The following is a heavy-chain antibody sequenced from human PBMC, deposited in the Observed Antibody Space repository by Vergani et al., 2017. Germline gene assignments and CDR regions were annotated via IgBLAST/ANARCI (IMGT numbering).Heavy chain of an antibody. D-gene: IGHD1-26*01. CDR3: ARDLRGSYYGATTGYYYMDV. CDR1: GGTFSSYA. V-gene: IGHV1-69*04. J-gene: IGHJ6*03. CDR2: IIPILGIA. Sequence: QVQLVQSGAEVKKPGSSVKVSCKASGGTFSSYAISWVRQAHGQGLEWMGRIIPILGIANYAQKFQGRVTITADKSTSTAYMELSSLRSEDSAVYYCARDLRGSYYGATTGYYYMDVWGKGTTVTVSS.